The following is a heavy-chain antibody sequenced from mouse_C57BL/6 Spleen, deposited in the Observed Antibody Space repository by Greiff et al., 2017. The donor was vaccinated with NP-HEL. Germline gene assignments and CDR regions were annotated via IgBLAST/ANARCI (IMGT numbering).Heavy chain of an antibody. D-gene: IGHD1-1*01. CDR1: GFTFSDYY. Sequence: EVQLVESEGGLVQPGRSMKLSCTASGFTFSDYYMAWVRQVPEKGLEWVANINYDGSSTYYLDSLKSRFIISRDNAKNILYLQMSSLKSEDTATYYCAREYYGSRDWYFDVWGTGTTVTVSS. J-gene: IGHJ1*03. V-gene: IGHV5-16*01. CDR2: INYDGSST. CDR3: AREYYGSRDWYFDV.